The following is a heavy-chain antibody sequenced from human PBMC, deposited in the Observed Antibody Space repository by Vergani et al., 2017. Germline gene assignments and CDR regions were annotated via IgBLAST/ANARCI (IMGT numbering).Heavy chain of an antibody. Sequence: VQLLESGGGVVQPGRSLRLSCAASGFTFSSYGMHWVRQAPGKGLEWVAVISYDGSNKYYADSVKGRFTISRDNSKNTLYLQMNSLRAEDTAVYYCAKDAGYSQLWGQGTLVTVSS. CDR1: GFTFSSYG. D-gene: IGHD3-22*01. V-gene: IGHV3-30*18. J-gene: IGHJ4*02. CDR3: AKDAGYSQL. CDR2: ISYDGSNK.